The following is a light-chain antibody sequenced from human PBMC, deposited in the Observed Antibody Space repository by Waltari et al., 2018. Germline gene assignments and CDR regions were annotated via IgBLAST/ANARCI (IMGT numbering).Light chain of an antibody. J-gene: IGLJ2*01. CDR2: DVS. V-gene: IGLV2-14*03. CDR3: SSYTSRSTWV. Sequence: QSALTQPASVSGSPGQSITISCTGTSSDVGGYNYVSWYQQHPGKAPKLIIYDVSNRPSGVSERFSGSKSGNTASLTISGLQAEDEADYYCSSYTSRSTWVFGGGTKLTVL. CDR1: SSDVGGYNY.